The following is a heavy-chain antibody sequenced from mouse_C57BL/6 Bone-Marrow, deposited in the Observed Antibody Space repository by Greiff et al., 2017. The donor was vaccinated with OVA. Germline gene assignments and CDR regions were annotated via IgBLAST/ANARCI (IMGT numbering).Heavy chain of an antibody. CDR3: ARVESVVYWYFDV. J-gene: IGHJ1*03. V-gene: IGHV14-2*01. CDR2: IDPEDGET. Sequence: EVQRVESGAELVKPGASVKLSCTASGFNIKDYYMHWVKQRTEQGLEWIGRIDPEDGETKYAPKFQGKATITADTSSNTAYLQLSSLTSEDTAVYYCARVESVVYWYFDVWGTGTTVTVSS. CDR1: GFNIKDYY.